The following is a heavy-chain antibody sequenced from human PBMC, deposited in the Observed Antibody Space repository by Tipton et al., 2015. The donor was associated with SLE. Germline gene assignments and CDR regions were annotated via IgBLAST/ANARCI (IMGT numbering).Heavy chain of an antibody. J-gene: IGHJ3*02. D-gene: IGHD3-22*01. CDR1: GFTFSSYE. CDR2: ISSSGSTI. Sequence: GSLRLSCAASGFTFSSYEMNWVRQAPGKGLEWVSYISSSGSTIYYADSVKGRFTISRDNAKNSLYLQMNSLRAEDTAVYYCASYHTITYDSSGVDAFDIWGQGTMVTVSS. CDR3: ASYHTITYDSSGVDAFDI. V-gene: IGHV3-48*03.